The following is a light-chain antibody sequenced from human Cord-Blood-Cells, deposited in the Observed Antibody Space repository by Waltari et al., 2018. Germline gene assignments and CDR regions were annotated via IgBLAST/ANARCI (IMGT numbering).Light chain of an antibody. Sequence: QSVLTQPPSVSAAPGQTVTISCSGSSSNIGNNYVSWYQQLPGTAPKLLIYDNNKRPSGIPDRCSGSKSGTSATRGITGLQTGDEADYYCGTWDSSLSSLVFGGGTKLTVL. J-gene: IGLJ3*02. V-gene: IGLV1-51*01. CDR3: GTWDSSLSSLV. CDR1: SSNIGNNY. CDR2: DNN.